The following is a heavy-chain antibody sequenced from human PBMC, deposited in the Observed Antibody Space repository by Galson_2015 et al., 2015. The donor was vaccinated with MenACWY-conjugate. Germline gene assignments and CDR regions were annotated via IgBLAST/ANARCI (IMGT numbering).Heavy chain of an antibody. CDR1: GASVTRDW. V-gene: IGHV4-4*02. Sequence: SETLSLTCVVSGASVTRDWWSWVRQPPGEGLEWIGEVHHSGSTNYNPSLKGRVTISPDKPKSQISLTGDSVTAADTAIYYCAGHCSGARCHLYWGQGTLVTVSS. CDR2: VHHSGST. J-gene: IGHJ4*02. CDR3: AGHCSGARCHLY. D-gene: IGHD2-15*01.